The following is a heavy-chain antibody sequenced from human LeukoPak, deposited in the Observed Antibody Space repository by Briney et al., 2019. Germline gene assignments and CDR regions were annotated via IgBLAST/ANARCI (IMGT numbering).Heavy chain of an antibody. CDR1: GFTVSSNY. J-gene: IGHJ6*02. CDR3: ARDNPNYYGSGSYSPTWYYGMDV. V-gene: IGHV3-53*01. Sequence: GGSLRLSCAASGFTVSSNYMSWVRQAPGKGLEWVSVIYSGGSTYYADSVKGGFTISRDNSKNTLYLQMNSLRAEDTAVYYCARDNPNYYGSGSYSPTWYYGMDVWGQGTTVTVSS. CDR2: IYSGGST. D-gene: IGHD3-10*01.